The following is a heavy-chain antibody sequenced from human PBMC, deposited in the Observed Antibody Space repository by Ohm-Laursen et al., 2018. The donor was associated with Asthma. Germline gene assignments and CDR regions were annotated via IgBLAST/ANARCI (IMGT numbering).Heavy chain of an antibody. D-gene: IGHD6-6*01. CDR3: AKDHSIAALDY. V-gene: IGHV3-30*18. CDR1: GFTFSSYG. Sequence: SLRLSCTASGFTFSSYGMHWVRQAPGKGLEWVAFISYDGSNKYYADSVKGRFTISRDNSKNTLYLQMNSLRAEDTAVYYCAKDHSIAALDYWGQGTLVTVSS. CDR2: ISYDGSNK. J-gene: IGHJ4*02.